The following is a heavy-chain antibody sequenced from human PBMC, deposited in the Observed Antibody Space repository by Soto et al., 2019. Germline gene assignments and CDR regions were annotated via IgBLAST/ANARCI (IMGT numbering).Heavy chain of an antibody. CDR1: GYTFTSYG. D-gene: IGHD6-25*01. CDR2: ISAYNGNT. J-gene: IGHJ6*02. V-gene: IGHV1-18*04. CDR3: AREGGQTHQTYYYYGMDV. Sequence: VSVKVSCKASGYTFTSYGISWVRQAPGQGLEWMGWISAYNGNTNYAQKLQGRVTMTTDTSTSTAYMELRSLRSDDTAVYYCAREGGQTHQTYYYYGMDVWGQGTTVTVSS.